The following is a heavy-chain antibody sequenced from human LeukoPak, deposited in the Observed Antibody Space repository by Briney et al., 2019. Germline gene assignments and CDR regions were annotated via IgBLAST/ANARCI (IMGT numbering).Heavy chain of an antibody. D-gene: IGHD1-1*01. J-gene: IGHJ3*02. CDR1: GFTFSSYA. CDR3: AKYRIPFLNEHAFDI. V-gene: IGHV3-23*01. Sequence: GGSLRLTCAASGFTFSSYAMSWVRQAPGKGLEWVSAISGSGGSTYYADSVKGRFTISRDNSKNTLYLQMNSLRAEDTAVYYCAKYRIPFLNEHAFDIWGQGTMVTVSS. CDR2: ISGSGGST.